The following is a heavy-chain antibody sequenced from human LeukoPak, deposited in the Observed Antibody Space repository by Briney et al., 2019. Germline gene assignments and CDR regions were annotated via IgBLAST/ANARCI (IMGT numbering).Heavy chain of an antibody. J-gene: IGHJ3*02. Sequence: PSETLSLTCTVSGGSISSYYWSWIRQPPGKGLEWIGYIYYSGSTNYNPSLKSRVTISVDTSKNQFFLKLSSVTAADTAVYYCAREAYCSSTSCYAVGTTQTHAFDIWGQGTMVTVSS. V-gene: IGHV4-59*01. D-gene: IGHD2-2*01. CDR2: IYYSGST. CDR1: GGSISSYY. CDR3: AREAYCSSTSCYAVGTTQTHAFDI.